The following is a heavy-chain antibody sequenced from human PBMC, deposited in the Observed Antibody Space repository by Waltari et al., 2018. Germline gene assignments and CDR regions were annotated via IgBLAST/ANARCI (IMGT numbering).Heavy chain of an antibody. V-gene: IGHV5-51*01. CDR3: ARLRPAANSLGAFDI. D-gene: IGHD2-2*01. CDR2: IYPGDSDT. J-gene: IGHJ3*02. CDR1: GYSFTSYW. Sequence: EVQLVQSGAEVKKPGESLKISCKGSGYSFTSYWIGWVRQMPGKGLEWMGIIYPGDSDTRYSPSFQGQVTISADKSISTAYLQWSSLKASGTAMYYCARLRPAANSLGAFDIWGQGTMVTVSS.